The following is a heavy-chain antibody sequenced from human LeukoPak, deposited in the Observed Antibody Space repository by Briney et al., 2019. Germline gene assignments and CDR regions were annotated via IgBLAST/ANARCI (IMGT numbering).Heavy chain of an antibody. CDR2: INPNSGGT. D-gene: IGHD2-15*01. CDR1: GYTFTGYY. Sequence: ASVEVSCKASGYTFTGYYMHWVRQAPGQGLEWMGRINPNSGGTNYAQKFQGRVTMTRDTSISTAYMELSRLRSDDTAVYYCGRLGCSGGSCYSHYYYYMDVWGKGTTVTVSS. CDR3: GRLGCSGGSCYSHYYYYMDV. J-gene: IGHJ6*03. V-gene: IGHV1-2*06.